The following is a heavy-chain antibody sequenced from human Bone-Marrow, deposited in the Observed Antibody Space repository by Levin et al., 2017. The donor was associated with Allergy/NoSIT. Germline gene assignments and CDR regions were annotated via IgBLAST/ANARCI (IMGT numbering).Heavy chain of an antibody. CDR2: ISSSGSTI. Sequence: GGSLRLSCAASGFTFSSYEMNWVRQAPGKGLEWVSYISSSGSTIYYADSVKGRFTISRDNAKNSLYLQMNSLRAEDTAVYYCAREGTGIAAAGWGLEEAVNWFDPWGQGTLVTVSS. CDR1: GFTFSSYE. D-gene: IGHD6-13*01. J-gene: IGHJ5*02. V-gene: IGHV3-48*03. CDR3: AREGTGIAAAGWGLEEAVNWFDP.